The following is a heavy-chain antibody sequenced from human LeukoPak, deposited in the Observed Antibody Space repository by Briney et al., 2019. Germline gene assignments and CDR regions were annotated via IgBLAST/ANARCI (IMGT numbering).Heavy chain of an antibody. D-gene: IGHD6-13*01. Sequence: PGGSLRLSCAASGFTFSSYWMNWVRQAPRKGLEWVANIRQDGSEKHYVDSVKGRFTISRDNAQNSLFLQMNSLRAEDTAVYYCARDQGSSGVSDDWGHGTLVTVSS. CDR3: ARDQGSSGVSDD. V-gene: IGHV3-7*04. CDR2: IRQDGSEK. CDR1: GFTFSSYW. J-gene: IGHJ4*01.